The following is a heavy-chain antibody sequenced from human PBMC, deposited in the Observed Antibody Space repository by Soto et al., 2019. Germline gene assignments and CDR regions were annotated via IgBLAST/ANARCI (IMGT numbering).Heavy chain of an antibody. V-gene: IGHV3-30-3*01. Sequence: GGSLRLSCAASGFTFSSYAMHWVRQAPGKGLEWVAVISYDGSNKYYADSVKGRFTISRDNSKNTLYLQMNSLRAEDTAVYYCARDSGLLWFGELFAHYGMDVWGQGTTVTVSS. CDR1: GFTFSSYA. J-gene: IGHJ6*02. CDR3: ARDSGLLWFGELFAHYGMDV. D-gene: IGHD3-10*01. CDR2: ISYDGSNK.